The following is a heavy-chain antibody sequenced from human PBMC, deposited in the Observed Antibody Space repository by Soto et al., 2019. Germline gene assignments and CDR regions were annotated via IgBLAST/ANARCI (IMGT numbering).Heavy chain of an antibody. CDR2: IYYSGTT. V-gene: IGHV4-59*12. CDR1: GGSISSYY. D-gene: IGHD2-21*02. Sequence: QVQLQESGPGLVKPSETLSLTCTVSGGSISSYYWSWIRQPPGKGLEWIGYIYYSGTTNYNPSLKSHVNIQIATAMPQLSPKLSYVTAAATAVYYCGLTHIDVVTDDFQIWGHGTLGTVSS. J-gene: IGHJ3*02. CDR3: GLTHIDVVTDDFQI.